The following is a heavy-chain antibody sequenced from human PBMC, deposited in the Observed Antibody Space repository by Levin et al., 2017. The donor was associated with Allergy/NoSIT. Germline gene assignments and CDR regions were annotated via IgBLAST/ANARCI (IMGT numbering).Heavy chain of an antibody. D-gene: IGHD5/OR15-5a*01. Sequence: GESLKISCAASGFTFSSYAISWVRQAPGKGLEWVSAIVGSGGSTYYADSVKGRFTISRDNSKNTLYLQMNSLRAEDTAVYYCAKQLYAPYYFDYWGQGTLVTVSS. J-gene: IGHJ4*02. CDR3: AKQLYAPYYFDY. V-gene: IGHV3-23*01. CDR1: GFTFSSYA. CDR2: IVGSGGST.